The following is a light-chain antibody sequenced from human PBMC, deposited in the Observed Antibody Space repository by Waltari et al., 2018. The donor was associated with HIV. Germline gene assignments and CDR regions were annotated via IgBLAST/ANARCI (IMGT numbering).Light chain of an antibody. J-gene: IGLJ2*01. V-gene: IGLV1-47*01. CDR2: RNN. CDR1: SSNIESNY. Sequence: QSVLTQPPSASGTPGQRVTIPCSGSSSNIESNYVYWYQQLPGTAPKLLIYRNNQRPSGVPDRFSGSKSGTSASLAISGLRSEDEAEYYCAAWDDSLRGVFGGGTKLTVL. CDR3: AAWDDSLRGV.